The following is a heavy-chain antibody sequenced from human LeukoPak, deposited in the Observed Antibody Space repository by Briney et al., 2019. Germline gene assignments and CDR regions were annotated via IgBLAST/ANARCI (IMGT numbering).Heavy chain of an antibody. CDR1: GFTFSSYS. J-gene: IGHJ4*02. CDR2: ISSSSSYI. CDR3: ARGTTVRTDY. D-gene: IGHD4-17*01. V-gene: IGHV3-21*01. Sequence: GGSLRLSCAASGFTFSSYSINWVRQAPGKGLEWVSSISSSSSYIYYADSVKGRFTISRDNSKNTLYLQMNSLRAEDTAVYYCARGTTVRTDYWGQGTLVTVSS.